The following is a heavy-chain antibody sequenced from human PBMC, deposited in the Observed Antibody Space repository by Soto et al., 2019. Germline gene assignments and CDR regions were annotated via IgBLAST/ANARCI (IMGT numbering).Heavy chain of an antibody. D-gene: IGHD2-8*01. CDR1: GLTFSSYG. V-gene: IGHV3-30*03. J-gene: IGHJ4*02. Sequence: GGSLRLSCAASGLTFSSYGMHWVRQAPGKGLEWVAVISYDGSNKYYADSVKGRFTISRDNSKNTLYLQMNSLRAEDTAVYYCASSIVLMVYEAFDYWGQGTLVTVSS. CDR3: ASSIVLMVYEAFDY. CDR2: ISYDGSNK.